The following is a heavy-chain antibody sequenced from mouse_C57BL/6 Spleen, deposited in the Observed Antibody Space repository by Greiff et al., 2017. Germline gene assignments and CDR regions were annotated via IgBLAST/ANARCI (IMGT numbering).Heavy chain of an antibody. J-gene: IGHJ3*01. V-gene: IGHV1-80*01. CDR1: GYAFSSYW. CDR3: ARGDYYGSSHFAY. CDR2: IYPGDGDT. Sequence: QVQLQQSGAELVKPGASVKISCKASGYAFSSYWMNWVKQRPGKGLEWIGQIYPGDGDTNYNGKFKGKATLTADKSSSTAYMQLSSLTSEDSAVYFCARGDYYGSSHFAYWGQGTLVTVS. D-gene: IGHD1-1*01.